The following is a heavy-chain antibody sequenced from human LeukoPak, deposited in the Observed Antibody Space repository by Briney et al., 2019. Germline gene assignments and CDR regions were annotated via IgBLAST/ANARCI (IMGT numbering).Heavy chain of an antibody. CDR3: AKDRSGSYYYFDY. Sequence: SVKVSCKASGGTFSSYAISWVRQAPGQGLEWMGGIIPIFGTANYAQKFQGRVTITADKSTSTAYMELSSLRAEDTAVYYCAKDRSGSYYYFDYWGQGTLVTVSS. D-gene: IGHD1-26*01. J-gene: IGHJ4*02. CDR2: IIPIFGTA. CDR1: GGTFSSYA. V-gene: IGHV1-69*06.